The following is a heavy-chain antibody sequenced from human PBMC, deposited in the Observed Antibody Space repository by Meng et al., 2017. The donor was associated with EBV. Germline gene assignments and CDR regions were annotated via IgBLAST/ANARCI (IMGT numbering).Heavy chain of an antibody. J-gene: IGHJ4*02. CDR1: AYTFTSYA. Sequence: NHGASVKDSCKASAYTFTSYAMHWVRQDPGQRLEWMGWINAGNGNTKYSQKFQGRVTITRDTSESTAYMELSSLRSEDTAVYYCARSGATIFGVVIPTYYFDYWGQGTLVTVSS. CDR3: ARSGATIFGVVIPTYYFDY. D-gene: IGHD3-3*01. CDR2: INAGNGNT. V-gene: IGHV1-3*01.